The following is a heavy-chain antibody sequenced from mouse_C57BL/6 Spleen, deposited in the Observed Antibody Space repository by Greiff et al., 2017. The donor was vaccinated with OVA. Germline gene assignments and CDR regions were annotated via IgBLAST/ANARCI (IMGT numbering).Heavy chain of an antibody. CDR1: GYTFTSYW. D-gene: IGHD3-3*01. CDR3: ARWADGHYFDY. V-gene: IGHV1-69*01. J-gene: IGHJ2*01. Sequence: QVQLQQPGAELVMPGASVKLSCKASGYTFTSYWMHWVKQRPGQGLEWIGEIDPSDSYTNYNQKFKGKSTLTVDKSSSTAYMQLSSLTFEDSAVYYCARWADGHYFDYWGQGTTLTVSS. CDR2: IDPSDSYT.